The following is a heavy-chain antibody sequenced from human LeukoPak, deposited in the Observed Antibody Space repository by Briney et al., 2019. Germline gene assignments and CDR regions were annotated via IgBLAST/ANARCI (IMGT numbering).Heavy chain of an antibody. CDR3: ARVRRRYYGSGSYYDNNWFDP. CDR1: GGSFSGYY. Sequence: SETLSLTCAVYGGSFSGYYWSWIRQPPGKGLEWIGEINHSGSTNYNPSLKSRVTISADTSKNQSSLKLSSVTAADTAVYYCARVRRRYYGSGSYYDNNWFDPWGQGTLVTVSS. D-gene: IGHD3-10*01. CDR2: INHSGST. V-gene: IGHV4-34*01. J-gene: IGHJ5*02.